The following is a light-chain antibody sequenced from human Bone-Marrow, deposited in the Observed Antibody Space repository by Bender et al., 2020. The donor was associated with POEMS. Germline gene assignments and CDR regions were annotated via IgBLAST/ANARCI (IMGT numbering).Light chain of an antibody. V-gene: IGLV2-14*03. Sequence: QSALTQPASVSGSPGQSITISCTGTSSNVGGYNYVSWYQQHPGKAPKLLIYDVNDRPSGVSNRFSGSKSGNTASLTISGLLAGDEADYYCCSYAGSRTWVFGGGTKLTVL. J-gene: IGLJ3*02. CDR3: CSYAGSRTWV. CDR1: SSNVGGYNY. CDR2: DVN.